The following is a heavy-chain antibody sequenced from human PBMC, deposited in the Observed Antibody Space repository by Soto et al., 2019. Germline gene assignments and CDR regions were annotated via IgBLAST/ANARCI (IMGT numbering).Heavy chain of an antibody. Sequence: QVQLVQSGAEVKKPGASVKVSCKASGYTFTNYGITWVRQAPGQGLEGMGWSSAYHGDTKYAQKLQGRGTMTTDTSTNTAYMELRGLRSDDTAVDYWARDVPVIAANLRDYWGQGTLVTVSS. CDR3: ARDVPVIAANLRDY. J-gene: IGHJ4*02. CDR2: SSAYHGDT. CDR1: GYTFTNYG. V-gene: IGHV1-18*01. D-gene: IGHD6-13*01.